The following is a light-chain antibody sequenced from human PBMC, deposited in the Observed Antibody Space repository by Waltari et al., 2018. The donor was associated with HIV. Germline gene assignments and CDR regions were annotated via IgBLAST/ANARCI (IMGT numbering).Light chain of an antibody. J-gene: IGLJ3*02. Sequence: SYELTQPPSVSVSPGQTARITCSGDALPKQYAYWYQQKAGQAPVLGIYKDSERPSGIPERFSGSSSGTTVTLTISGVQAEDEADYYCESADSSLWVFGGGTKVTVL. CDR2: KDS. V-gene: IGLV3-25*03. CDR1: ALPKQY. CDR3: ESADSSLWV.